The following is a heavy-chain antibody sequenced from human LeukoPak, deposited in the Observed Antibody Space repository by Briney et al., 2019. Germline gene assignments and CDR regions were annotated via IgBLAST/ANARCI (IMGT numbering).Heavy chain of an antibody. D-gene: IGHD4-17*01. V-gene: IGHV3-30*03. CDR1: GFTFSSYW. CDR3: ARDSYPNGDYILDY. J-gene: IGHJ4*02. CDR2: ISYDGSNK. Sequence: GGSLRLSCAASGFTFSSYWMTWVRQAPGKGLEWVAVISYDGSNKYYADSVKGRFTISRDNSKNTLYLQMNSLRAEDTAVYYCARDSYPNGDYILDYWGQGTLVTVSS.